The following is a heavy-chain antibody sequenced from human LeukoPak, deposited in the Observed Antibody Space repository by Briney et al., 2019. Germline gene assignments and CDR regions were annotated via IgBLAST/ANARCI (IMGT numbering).Heavy chain of an antibody. CDR3: ARGSREAVDY. CDR1: GYTFTSYG. V-gene: IGHV1-8*02. CDR2: MNPNSGIT. Sequence: ASVKVSCKASGYTFTSYGISWVRQAPGQGLEWMGWMNPNSGITGYAQKFQGRVTMTRNTSISTAYMELSSLRSEDTAVYYCARGSREAVDYWGQGALVTVSS. J-gene: IGHJ4*02. D-gene: IGHD6-19*01.